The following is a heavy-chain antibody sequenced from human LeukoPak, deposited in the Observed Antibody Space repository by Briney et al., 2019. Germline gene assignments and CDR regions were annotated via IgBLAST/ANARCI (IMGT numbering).Heavy chain of an antibody. CDR3: AREPSRGYSGYDTLYFDY. J-gene: IGHJ4*02. V-gene: IGHV3-48*02. CDR1: AFTFSSYS. D-gene: IGHD5-12*01. Sequence: GGSLRLSCAASAFTFSSYSMNWVRQAPGRGLEWVSYISNSSSTIYYADSVKGRFTISRDNAKNSLYLQMNSLRDEDTAVYYCAREPSRGYSGYDTLYFDYWGQGTLVTVSS. CDR2: ISNSSSTI.